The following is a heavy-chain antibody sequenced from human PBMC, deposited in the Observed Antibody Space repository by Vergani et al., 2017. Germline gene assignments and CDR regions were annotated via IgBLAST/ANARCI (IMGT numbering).Heavy chain of an antibody. J-gene: IGHJ5*02. CDR2: ISGSGGST. Sequence: EVQLVESGGGLVQPGGSLRLSCAASGFTFSSYAMSWVRQAPGKGLEWVSGISGSGGSTDYADSVKGRFTISRDNSKNTLYLQMNSLRAEDTAVYYCAGSWATYSSGPELSNWFDPWGQGTLVTVSS. CDR3: AGSWATYSSGPELSNWFDP. CDR1: GFTFSSYA. V-gene: IGHV3-23*04. D-gene: IGHD6-19*01.